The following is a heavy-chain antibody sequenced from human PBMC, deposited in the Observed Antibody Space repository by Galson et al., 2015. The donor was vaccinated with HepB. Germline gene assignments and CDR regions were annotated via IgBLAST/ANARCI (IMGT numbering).Heavy chain of an antibody. J-gene: IGHJ4*02. CDR1: GDSVSSNSVA. D-gene: IGHD6-13*01. V-gene: IGHV6-1*01. CDR2: TYYRSKWYN. Sequence: CAISGDSVSSNSVAWNRIRQSPSRGLEWLGRTYYRSKWYNDYAVSVKSRITINPDTSKNQFSLQLNSVTPEDTAVYYCARQQGGFDYWGQGTLVNVSS. CDR3: ARQQGGFDY.